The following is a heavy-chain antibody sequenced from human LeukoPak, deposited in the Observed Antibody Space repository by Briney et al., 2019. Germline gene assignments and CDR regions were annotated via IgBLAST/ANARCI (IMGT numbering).Heavy chain of an antibody. CDR2: ISGSGGST. D-gene: IGHD6-19*01. V-gene: IGHV3-23*01. CDR3: AKEDVKAVAGTGIENYYYYYYYMDV. Sequence: GGSLRLSCAASGFTFSSYAMSWVRQAPGKGLEWASAISGSGGSTYYADSVKGRFTISRDNSKNTLYLQMNSLRAEDTAVYYCAKEDVKAVAGTGIENYYYYYYYMDVWGKGTTVTVSS. CDR1: GFTFSSYA. J-gene: IGHJ6*03.